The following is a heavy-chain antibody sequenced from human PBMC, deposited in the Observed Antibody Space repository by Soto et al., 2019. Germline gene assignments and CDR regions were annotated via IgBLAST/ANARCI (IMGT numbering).Heavy chain of an antibody. CDR1: GGTFSSYA. Sequence: QVQLVQSGAEVKKPGSSVRVSCKASGGTFSSYAISWVRQAPGQGLEWVGGIIHIFGTANYAQKFQGRVTITADKSTSTAYIELSRLRSEDKAVYYCARAGPRYFDSVWGQGTLVTVSS. V-gene: IGHV1-69*06. J-gene: IGHJ4*02. CDR2: IIHIFGTA. D-gene: IGHD3-9*01. CDR3: ARAGPRYFDSV.